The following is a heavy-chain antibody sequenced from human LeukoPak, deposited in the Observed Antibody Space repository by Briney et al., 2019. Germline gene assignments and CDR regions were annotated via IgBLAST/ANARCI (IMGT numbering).Heavy chain of an antibody. Sequence: SETLSLTCTVSGGSITNSAYYWGWVRQAPGKGLTWIGTIYHSGTTYDNPSLKRRVTMSVDTSKNQFSLKLSAVTAADTAIYYCARHGGDYGGYAGRGKRYYYYMDVWGKGTTVTVSS. CDR3: ARHGGDYGGYAGRGKRYYYYMDV. CDR2: IYHSGTT. J-gene: IGHJ6*03. CDR1: GGSITNSAYY. V-gene: IGHV4-39*01. D-gene: IGHD4-17*01.